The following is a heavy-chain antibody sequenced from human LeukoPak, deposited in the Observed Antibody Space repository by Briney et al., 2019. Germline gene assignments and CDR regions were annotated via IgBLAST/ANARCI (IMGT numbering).Heavy chain of an antibody. CDR2: ISDSGAM. J-gene: IGHJ4*02. D-gene: IGHD5-12*01. CDR3: ARDGGYRGYDADC. V-gene: IGHV3-48*01. Sequence: GGSLRLSCAASGFAFSTYSMKWVRQAPGKGLEWVSYISDSGAMYYADSVRGRFTISRENAQNSLFLQMNSLRAEDTAVYYCARDGGYRGYDADCWGQGTLVTVSS. CDR1: GFAFSTYS.